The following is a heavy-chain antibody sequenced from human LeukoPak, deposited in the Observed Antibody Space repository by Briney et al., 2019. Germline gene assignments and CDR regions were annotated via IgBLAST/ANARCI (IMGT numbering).Heavy chain of an antibody. J-gene: IGHJ5*02. CDR3: AREFASTVLMVNWFDP. CDR1: GYTFTNYG. V-gene: IGHV1-18*01. CDR2: ISAYNGDT. D-gene: IGHD2-8*01. Sequence: ASVKVSCKASGYTFTNYGITWVRQAPGQGLEWMGWISAYNGDTNYAQKLQGRVTMTTDTSTSTAYMELRSLRSGDTAMYYCAREFASTVLMVNWFDPWGQGTLVSVSS.